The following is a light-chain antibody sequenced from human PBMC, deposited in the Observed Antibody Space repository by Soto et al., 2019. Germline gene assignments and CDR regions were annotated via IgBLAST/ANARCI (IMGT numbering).Light chain of an antibody. CDR1: SSDIGGYNY. CDR3: SSYTSSSTPWV. J-gene: IGLJ3*02. Sequence: QSALTQPASVSGSPGQSITISCTGISSDIGGYNYVSWYQQHPGKAPKLMIYEVTNRPSGVSTRFSGSKSGNTASLTISGLQAEDEADYYCSSYTSSSTPWVFGGGTKLTVL. CDR2: EVT. V-gene: IGLV2-14*01.